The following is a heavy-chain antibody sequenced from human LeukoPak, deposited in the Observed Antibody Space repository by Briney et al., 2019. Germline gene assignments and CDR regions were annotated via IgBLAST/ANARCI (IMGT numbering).Heavy chain of an antibody. CDR2: IYTSGST. J-gene: IGHJ6*02. V-gene: IGHV4-4*07. CDR1: GGSISSHY. Sequence: PSETLSLTCTVSGGSISSHYWSWIRQPAGKGLEWIGRIYTSGSTNYNPSLKSRVTMSVDTSKNQFSLKLSSVTAADTAVYYCAREPAVSGYYGMDVWGQGTTVTVSS. D-gene: IGHD6-19*01. CDR3: AREPAVSGYYGMDV.